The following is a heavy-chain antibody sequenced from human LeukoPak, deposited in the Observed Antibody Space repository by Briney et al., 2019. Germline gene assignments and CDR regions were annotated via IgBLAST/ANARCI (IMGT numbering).Heavy chain of an antibody. V-gene: IGHV4-30-2*01. D-gene: IGHD5-12*01. CDR2: IYHSGST. Sequence: PSETLSLTCAVSGGSISSGGYSWSWIRRPPGKGLEWIGYIYHSGSTYYNPSLKSRVTISVDRSKNQFSLKLSSVIAADTAVYYCARSGYDSSYFDYWGQGTLVTVSS. CDR3: ARSGYDSSYFDY. CDR1: GGSISSGGYS. J-gene: IGHJ4*02.